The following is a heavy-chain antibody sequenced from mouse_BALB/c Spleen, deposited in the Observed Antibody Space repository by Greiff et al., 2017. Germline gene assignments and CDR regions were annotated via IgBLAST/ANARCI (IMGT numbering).Heavy chain of an antibody. Sequence: EVMLVESGGGLVQPGGSRKLSCAASGFTFSSVGLHWVRQAPEKGLEWVAYISSGSSTIYYADTVKGRFTISRDNPKNTLFLQMTSLRSEDTAMYYCARGGFTTVVDLFDYWGQGTTLTVSS. CDR3: ARGGFTTVVDLFDY. CDR1: GFTFSSVG. D-gene: IGHD1-1*01. CDR2: ISSGSSTI. J-gene: IGHJ2*01. V-gene: IGHV5-17*02.